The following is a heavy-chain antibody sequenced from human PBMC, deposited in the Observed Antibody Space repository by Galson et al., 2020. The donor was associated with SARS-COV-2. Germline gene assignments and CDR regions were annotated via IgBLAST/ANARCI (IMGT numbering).Heavy chain of an antibody. V-gene: IGHV1-69*04. CDR1: GGTFSSYA. D-gene: IGHD2-2*01. Sequence: ASVKVSCKASGGTFSSYAISWVRQAPGQGLEWMGRIIPILGIANYAQKFQGRVTITADKSTSTAYMELSSLRSEDTAVYYCARGGYCSSTSCDLSRGSYCYYGMDVWVQRTTVTVSS. CDR2: IIPILGIA. J-gene: IGHJ6*02. CDR3: ARGGYCSSTSCDLSRGSYCYYGMDV.